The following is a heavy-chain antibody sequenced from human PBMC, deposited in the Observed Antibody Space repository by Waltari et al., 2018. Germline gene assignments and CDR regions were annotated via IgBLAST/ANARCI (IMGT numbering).Heavy chain of an antibody. CDR2: ICHSWST. D-gene: IGHD3-16*01. CDR3: ARIRVSVGVTDQYYGVDV. CDR1: GGSFSGYSISSGFH. Sequence: QVQLQQWGAGLLKPSETLSLTCAVYGGSFSGYSISSGFHWGWIRQPPGRGLEWIGSICHSWSTYYSPSLKSRVTMSVDTSKNQFSLRLSSVTAADTAVYYCARIRVSVGVTDQYYGVDVWGQGTTVTVSS. V-gene: IGHV4-38-2*01. J-gene: IGHJ6*02.